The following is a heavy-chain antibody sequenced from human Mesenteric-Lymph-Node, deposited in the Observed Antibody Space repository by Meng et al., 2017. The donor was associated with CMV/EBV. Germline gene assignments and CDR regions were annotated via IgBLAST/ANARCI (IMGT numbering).Heavy chain of an antibody. CDR2: IWYDGSNK. D-gene: IGHD6-13*01. Sequence: SGFTFSSYGMHWVRQAPGKGLEWVAVIWYDGSNKYYADSVEGRFTISRDNSKNTLYLQMNSLRAEDTAVYYCARDSAGYSSSWYLDYWGQGTLVTVSS. CDR1: GFTFSSYG. J-gene: IGHJ4*02. CDR3: ARDSAGYSSSWYLDY. V-gene: IGHV3-33*01.